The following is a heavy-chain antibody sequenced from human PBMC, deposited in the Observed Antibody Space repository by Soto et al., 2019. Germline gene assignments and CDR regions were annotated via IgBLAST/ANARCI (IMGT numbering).Heavy chain of an antibody. Sequence: QVQLVQSGAEVKKPGASVKVSCKASGYTFTSYAMHWVRQAPGQRLEWMGWINAGNGNTKYSQKFQGRVTITRDTSASTAYKELSSLRSEDTAVYYCARDLEYYDFWSGYYRYYYYYGMDDWGQGTTVTVSS. D-gene: IGHD3-3*01. J-gene: IGHJ6*02. V-gene: IGHV1-3*01. CDR2: INAGNGNT. CDR3: ARDLEYYDFWSGYYRYYYYYGMDD. CDR1: GYTFTSYA.